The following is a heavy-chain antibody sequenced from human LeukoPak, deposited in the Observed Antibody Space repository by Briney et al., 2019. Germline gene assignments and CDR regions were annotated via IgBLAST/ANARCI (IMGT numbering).Heavy chain of an antibody. J-gene: IGHJ6*03. CDR2: IIPIFGTA. Sequence: ASVKVSCKASGGTFSSYAISWVRQAPGQGLEWRGGIIPIFGTANYAQKFQGRVTIPADKSTSTAHRELNCPTSEATAVYSGASEGGKFWSGYFRTVPNYYYYYMDVWGKGTTVTVSS. CDR3: ASEGGKFWSGYFRTVPNYYYYYMDV. V-gene: IGHV1-69*06. D-gene: IGHD3-3*01. CDR1: GGTFSSYA.